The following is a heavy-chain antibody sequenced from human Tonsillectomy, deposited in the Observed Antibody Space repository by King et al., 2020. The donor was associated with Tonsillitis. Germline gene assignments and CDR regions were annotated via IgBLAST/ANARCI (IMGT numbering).Heavy chain of an antibody. J-gene: IGHJ3*02. D-gene: IGHD4-23*01. Sequence: VQLQQWGAGLLKPSETLSLTCAVYGGSFSGYYWSWIRQPPGKGLEWIGEINHSGSTNYNPSLKSRVTISVDTSKNQFSLKLSSVTAADTAVYYCASGLRWYPRPSHRPNFDDAFDIWGQGTMVTVSS. CDR1: GGSFSGYY. CDR3: ASGLRWYPRPSHRPNFDDAFDI. V-gene: IGHV4-34*01. CDR2: INHSGST.